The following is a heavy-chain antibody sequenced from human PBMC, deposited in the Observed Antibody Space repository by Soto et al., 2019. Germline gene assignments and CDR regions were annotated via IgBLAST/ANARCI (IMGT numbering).Heavy chain of an antibody. CDR1: GDTFSTYT. J-gene: IGHJ6*02. CDR2: IIPRSATS. Sequence: QVQLVQSGAEVKKPGSSVKVSCKASGDTFSTYTITWMRQAPGQGLEWMGGIIPRSATSNYAQKFQGRVTMSPAESTSTAXXXLXXLRSADTAVYYCAREGLVLVPPTVNSDYYYYAMDVWGQGTTVTVSS. V-gene: IGHV1-69*05. D-gene: IGHD2-2*01. CDR3: AREGLVLVPPTVNSDYYYYAMDV.